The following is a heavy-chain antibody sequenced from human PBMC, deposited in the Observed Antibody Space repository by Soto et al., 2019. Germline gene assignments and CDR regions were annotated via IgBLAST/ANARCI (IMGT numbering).Heavy chain of an antibody. CDR2: IKSKTEGWTT. V-gene: IGHV3-15*07. D-gene: IGHD3-10*01. Sequence: GGSLRLSCAASGFTFSNAWMNWVRQAPGKGLEWVGRIKSKTEGWTTHYAAPVKSRFTISRDDSKITLYLQMNSLKTEDTAVYYCTTDFSGERNAYWGQGTLVTVSS. CDR3: TTDFSGERNAY. CDR1: GFTFSNAW. J-gene: IGHJ4*02.